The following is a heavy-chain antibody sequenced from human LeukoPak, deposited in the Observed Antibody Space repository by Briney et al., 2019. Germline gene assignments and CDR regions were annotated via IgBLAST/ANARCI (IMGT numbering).Heavy chain of an antibody. CDR3: TRDRAYKTFDY. CDR2: IRPDGSEA. D-gene: IGHD3-16*01. Sequence: GGSLRLSCAASGFTFSSSWMTWVRQAPGKGLEWVAVIRPDGSEAAYVDSVIGRFTISRDNAKNSLFLQMISLRVEDTAVYYCTRDRAYKTFDYWGQGALVAVSS. CDR1: GFTFSSSW. V-gene: IGHV3-7*04. J-gene: IGHJ4*02.